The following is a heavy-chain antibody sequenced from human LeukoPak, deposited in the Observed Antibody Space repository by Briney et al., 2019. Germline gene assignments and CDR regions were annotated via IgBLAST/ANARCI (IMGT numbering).Heavy chain of an antibody. CDR1: GFTFSSYS. CDR3: ARGNGRTRSLDY. J-gene: IGHJ4*02. CDR2: ISSGGDTI. D-gene: IGHD2-8*01. V-gene: IGHV3-48*02. Sequence: GGSLRLSCAASGFTFSSYSMNWVRQAPGKGLEWLSYISSGGDTIYYADSVKGRFTISRDNAKNSLYLQMNSLRDEDTAVYYCARGNGRTRSLDYWGQGTLVTVSS.